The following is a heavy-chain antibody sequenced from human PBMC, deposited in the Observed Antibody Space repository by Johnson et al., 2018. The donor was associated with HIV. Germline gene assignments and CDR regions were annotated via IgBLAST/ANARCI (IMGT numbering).Heavy chain of an antibody. D-gene: IGHD7-27*01. CDR3: AKDRNWGASGAFDI. CDR2: ISYDGSNK. CDR1: GFSFSSYG. Sequence: QVQLVESGGGVVQPGRSLRLSCAAYGFSFSSYGMHWVRQAPGKGLEWVTVISYDGSNKNYADSVKGRFTISRDNSKNTLFLQMHSLRAEDTALYYCAKDRNWGASGAFDIWGQGTMVTVSS. J-gene: IGHJ3*02. V-gene: IGHV3-30*18.